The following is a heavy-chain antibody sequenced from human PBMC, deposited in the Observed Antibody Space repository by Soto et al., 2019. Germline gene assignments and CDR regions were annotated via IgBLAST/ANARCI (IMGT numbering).Heavy chain of an antibody. J-gene: IGHJ6*02. CDR1: GDSVSSNSAA. Sequence: TLSLTCAISGDSVSSNSAAWNWIRQSPSRGLEWLGRTYYRSKWYNDYAVSVKSRITINPDTSKNQFSLQLNSVTPEDTAVYYCAREGVDKYYYDSSGYYYYGMDVWGQGTTVTVSS. D-gene: IGHD3-22*01. CDR2: TYYRSKWYN. V-gene: IGHV6-1*01. CDR3: AREGVDKYYYDSSGYYYYGMDV.